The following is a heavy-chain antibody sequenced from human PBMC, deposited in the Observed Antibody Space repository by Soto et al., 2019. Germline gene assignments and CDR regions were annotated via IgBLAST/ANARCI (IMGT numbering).Heavy chain of an antibody. D-gene: IGHD2-2*01. V-gene: IGHV3-21*01. J-gene: IGHJ4*02. CDR1: GFTFSSYS. CDR2: ISSSSSYI. Sequence: EVQLVESGGGLVKPGGSLRLSCAASGFTFSSYSMNWVRQAPGKGLEWVSSISSSSSYIYYADSVKGRFTISRDNAKNSLYLQMNSLRAEDTAVYYCARESLLYCSSTSCPTDYWGQGTLVTVSS. CDR3: ARESLLYCSSTSCPTDY.